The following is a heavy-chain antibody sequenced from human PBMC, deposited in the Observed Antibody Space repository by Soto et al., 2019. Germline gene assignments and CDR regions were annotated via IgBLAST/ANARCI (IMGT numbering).Heavy chain of an antibody. V-gene: IGHV3-23*01. CDR2: ISGNGGTT. CDR3: VKALDGGADY. D-gene: IGHD4-17*01. CDR1: GFTFSTYA. J-gene: IGHJ4*02. Sequence: EVQLLESGGGLVQPGGSLRVSCAASGFTFSTYALGWVRQAPGKGLEWVSAISGNGGTTYYSDSVKGRFSISRDNSKNTLYLQMNSLRAEDTAVYYCVKALDGGADYWGQGTLVNVSS.